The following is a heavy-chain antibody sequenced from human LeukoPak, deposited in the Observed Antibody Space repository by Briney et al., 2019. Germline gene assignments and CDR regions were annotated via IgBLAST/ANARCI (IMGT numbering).Heavy chain of an antibody. CDR2: IYYSGST. CDR1: GGSISSGGYS. CDR3: ARTRDVLLWFGESGYGTFDI. V-gene: IGHV4-31*03. D-gene: IGHD3-10*01. Sequence: MASETLSLTCTVSGGSISSGGYSWSWIRQHPGKGLEWIGYIYYSGSTYYNPSLKSRVTISVDTSKNQFSLKLSSVTAADTAVYYCARTRDVLLWFGESGYGTFDIWGQGTMVTVSS. J-gene: IGHJ3*02.